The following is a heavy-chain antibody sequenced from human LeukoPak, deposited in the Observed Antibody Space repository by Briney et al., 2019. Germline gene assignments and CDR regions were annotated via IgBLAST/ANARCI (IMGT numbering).Heavy chain of an antibody. CDR2: ISYDGSNK. CDR1: GFTFSSYG. Sequence: PGGSLRLSCAASGFTFSSYGMHWVRQAPGKGLEWVAVISYDGSNKYYADSVKGRFTISRDNSKNTLYLQMNSLRAEDTAVYYCAKTRTPSMIIDDAFDIWGQGTMVTVSS. D-gene: IGHD3-16*01. J-gene: IGHJ3*02. V-gene: IGHV3-30*18. CDR3: AKTRTPSMIIDDAFDI.